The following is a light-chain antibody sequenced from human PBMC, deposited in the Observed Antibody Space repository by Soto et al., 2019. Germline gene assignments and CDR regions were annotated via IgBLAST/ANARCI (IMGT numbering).Light chain of an antibody. CDR1: QRISRW. CDR3: QQYNTYSA. V-gene: IGKV1-5*03. CDR2: KAS. J-gene: IGKJ1*01. Sequence: DIQMTQSPSTLSASVGDRVTITCRASQRISRWLVWYQQKPGKAPKLLISKASSLESGVPSRFSGSGSGTEFTLTISSLQPDDFATYYCQQYNTYSAFGQGTKVEIK.